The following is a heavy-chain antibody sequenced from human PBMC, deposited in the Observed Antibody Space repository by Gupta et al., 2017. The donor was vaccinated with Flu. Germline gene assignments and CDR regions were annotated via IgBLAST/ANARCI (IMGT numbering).Heavy chain of an antibody. CDR2: IIPIFGTT. D-gene: IGHD2-8*01. V-gene: IGHV1-69*01. CDR1: YA. Sequence: YAISWGRQAPGQGIEWMGWIIPIFGTTSYAQKLQDRVTSTADESTSTAYMELSSLRSEDTAVYYWARAFTNTVSPTPYYYYYMDGGGKGTSVTVSS. J-gene: IGHJ6*03. CDR3: ARAFTNTVSPTPYYYYYMDG.